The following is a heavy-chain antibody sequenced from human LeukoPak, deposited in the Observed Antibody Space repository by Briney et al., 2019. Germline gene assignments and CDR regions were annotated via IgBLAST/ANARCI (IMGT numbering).Heavy chain of an antibody. CDR1: GGTFSSYA. V-gene: IGHV1-69*13. CDR3: ASYSSGWYWFDP. D-gene: IGHD6-19*01. Sequence: ASVKVSCKASGGTFSSYAISWVRQAPGQGLEWMGGIIPIFGTANYAQKFQGRVTITADESTSTAYMELSSLRSEDTAVYYCASYSSGWYWFDPWGQGTLVTVSS. CDR2: IIPIFGTA. J-gene: IGHJ5*02.